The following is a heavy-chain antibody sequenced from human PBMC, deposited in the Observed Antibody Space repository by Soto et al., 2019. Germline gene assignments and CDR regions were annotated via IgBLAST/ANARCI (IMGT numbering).Heavy chain of an antibody. D-gene: IGHD4-4*01. J-gene: IGHJ5*02. CDR3: PTGEERNSNWYGKFGT. CDR1: GFTFNNFA. Sequence: EVQLMESGGGLEQPGGSLRLSCVASGFTFNNFAMVWVRQAPGKGLEWVSSVRGCGGNTNYADSVKGRFTISRDNSRNTVSPQMNSLRVEDTVVYYCPTGEERNSNWYGKFGTWGQGTLVTVSS. V-gene: IGHV3-23*01. CDR2: VRGCGGNT.